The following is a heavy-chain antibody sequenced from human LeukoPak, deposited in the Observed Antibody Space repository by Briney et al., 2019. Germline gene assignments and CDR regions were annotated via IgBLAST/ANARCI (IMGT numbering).Heavy chain of an antibody. CDR1: GGSFSGYY. V-gene: IGHV4-34*01. J-gene: IGHJ6*03. CDR3: ATQRGYYGSGRGNYYMDV. Sequence: SETLSLTCAVYGGSFSGYYWSWIRQPPGKGLEWIGEINHSGSTNYNPSLKSRVTISVDTSKNQFSLKLSSVTAADTAVYYCATQRGYYGSGRGNYYMDVWGKGTTVTISS. D-gene: IGHD3-10*01. CDR2: INHSGST.